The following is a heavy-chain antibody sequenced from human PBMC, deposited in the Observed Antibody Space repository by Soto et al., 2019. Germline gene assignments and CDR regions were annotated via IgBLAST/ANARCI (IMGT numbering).Heavy chain of an antibody. CDR3: ARPYQYDTNGYNYYYYGLDV. J-gene: IGHJ6*02. CDR2: ITASSMYI. Sequence: EVQLVESGGGLVTPGGSLRLSCAASGFTFSAYSMNWVRQAPGKGLEWLASITASSMYIYYADSVKGRFTISRDNAKNLLYLQMNSLSAEDTAVYFCARPYQYDTNGYNYYYYGLDVWGQGTTVTVSS. CDR1: GFTFSAYS. V-gene: IGHV3-21*06. D-gene: IGHD3-22*01.